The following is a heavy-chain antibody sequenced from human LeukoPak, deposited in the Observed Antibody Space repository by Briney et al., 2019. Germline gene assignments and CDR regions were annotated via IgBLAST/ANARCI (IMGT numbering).Heavy chain of an antibody. V-gene: IGHV3-30-3*01. Sequence: GKSLRLSCEASGFTFSSYAMHWVRQAPGKGLEWVAVVSYDGSNEYYAESVEGRFSISRVTSKNTLYLQMNSLRAEDTAVYYCARPHDFDWFSNYYYYGMDVWGQGTTVTVSS. D-gene: IGHD3-9*01. J-gene: IGHJ6*02. CDR3: ARPHDFDWFSNYYYYGMDV. CDR1: GFTFSSYA. CDR2: VSYDGSNE.